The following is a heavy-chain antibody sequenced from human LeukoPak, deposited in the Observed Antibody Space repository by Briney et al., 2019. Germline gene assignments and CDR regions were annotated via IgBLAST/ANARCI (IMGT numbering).Heavy chain of an antibody. V-gene: IGHV4-38-2*01. D-gene: IGHD3-10*01. CDR2: IYHSGST. CDR3: ARQGITMVRGVIINFDY. J-gene: IGHJ4*02. CDR1: GYSISSGYY. Sequence: PSETLSLTCAVSGYSISSGYYWGWIRQPPGKGLEWIGSIYHSGSTYYNPSLKSRVTISVDTSKNQFSLKLSSVTAADTAVYYCARQGITMVRGVIINFDYWGQGTLVTDSS.